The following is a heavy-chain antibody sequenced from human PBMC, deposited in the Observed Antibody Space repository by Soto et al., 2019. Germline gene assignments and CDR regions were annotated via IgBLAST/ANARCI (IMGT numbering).Heavy chain of an antibody. CDR3: AIRFLEYWFDP. J-gene: IGHJ5*02. CDR1: GYTFTSYG. V-gene: IGHV1-18*01. Sequence: GASVRVSCKASGYTFTSYGISWVRQAPGQGLEWMGWISAYNGNTNYAQKLQGRVTMTTDTSTSTAYMELRSLRSDDTAVYYCAIRFLEYWFDPWGQGTLVTVSS. CDR2: ISAYNGNT. D-gene: IGHD3-3*01.